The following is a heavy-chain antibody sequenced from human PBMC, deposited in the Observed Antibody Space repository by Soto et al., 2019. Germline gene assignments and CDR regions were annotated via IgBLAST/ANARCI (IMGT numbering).Heavy chain of an antibody. CDR1: GFTFSSYG. CDR2: ISYDGSET. V-gene: IGHV3-30*03. D-gene: IGHD3-16*01. Sequence: QVQLVESGGGVVQPGRSLRLSCAASGFTFSSYGLHWVRQAPGKGLEWVALISYDGSETFYADSVKGRFTISRYKSTNTLYPQMNSLTPEDTAVYFCVRDKGVSLWFFEFWGRGTLVTVSS. J-gene: IGHJ2*01. CDR3: VRDKGVSLWFFEF.